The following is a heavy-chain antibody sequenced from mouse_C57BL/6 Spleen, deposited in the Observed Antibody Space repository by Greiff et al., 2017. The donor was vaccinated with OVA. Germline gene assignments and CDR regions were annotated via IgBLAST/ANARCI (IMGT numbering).Heavy chain of an antibody. CDR2: ISSGSSTI. Sequence: EVQLVESGGGLVKPGGSLKLSCAASGFTFSDYGMHWVRQAPEKGLEWVAYISSGSSTIYYADTVKGRFTISRDNAKNTLFLQMTSLRSEDTAMYDCARPGYGNFYYAMGYRGHRASVTVSS. CDR1: GFTFSDYG. J-gene: IGHJ4*01. D-gene: IGHD2-10*02. V-gene: IGHV5-17*01. CDR3: ARPGYGNFYYAMGY.